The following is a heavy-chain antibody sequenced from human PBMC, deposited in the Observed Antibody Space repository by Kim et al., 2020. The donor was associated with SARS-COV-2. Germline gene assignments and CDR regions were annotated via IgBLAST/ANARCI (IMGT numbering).Heavy chain of an antibody. CDR2: ISSRGSTI. D-gene: IGHD3-3*01. CDR3: ARSPTYYDVWSGYSYQYYMDV. V-gene: IGHV3-11*01. J-gene: IGHJ6*03. CDR1: GFTFSDYY. Sequence: GGSLRLSCAASGFTFSDYYMSWIRQAPGKGLEWVSYISSRGSTIYYADSVKGRFTISRDNAKNSLYLQMNSLRAEDTAVYYCARSPTYYDVWSGYSYQYYMDVWGKGTTVTVSS.